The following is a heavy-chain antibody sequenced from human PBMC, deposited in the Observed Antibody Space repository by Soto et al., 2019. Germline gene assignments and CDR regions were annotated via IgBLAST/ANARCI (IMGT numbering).Heavy chain of an antibody. J-gene: IGHJ4*02. V-gene: IGHV4-59*08. CDR3: ARHSNRNYGLYYFDF. CDR1: GGSVSSDY. D-gene: IGHD4-4*01. Sequence: PSETLSLTCTVSGGSVSSDYWGWIRQPPGKGLEWIGYIYYSGSTKYNPSLKSRVTMSVDTSNNQFSLKVSSVTAADTAVYYCARHSNRNYGLYYFDFWGLGALVTVSS. CDR2: IYYSGST.